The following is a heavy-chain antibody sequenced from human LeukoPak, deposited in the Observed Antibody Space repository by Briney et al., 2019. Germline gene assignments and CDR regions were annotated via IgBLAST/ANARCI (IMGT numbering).Heavy chain of an antibody. J-gene: IGHJ4*02. Sequence: SETLSLTCTVSGGSISSYYWSWIRQPTGKGLEWIGRIYTSGSTNYNPSLKSRVTMSIDTSKSQFSLKLSSVTVADTAVYYCARAPQQPGGWGDFFDYWGQGTLITVSS. CDR3: ARAPQQPGGWGDFFDY. CDR2: IYTSGST. CDR1: GGSISSYY. D-gene: IGHD6-13*01. V-gene: IGHV4-4*07.